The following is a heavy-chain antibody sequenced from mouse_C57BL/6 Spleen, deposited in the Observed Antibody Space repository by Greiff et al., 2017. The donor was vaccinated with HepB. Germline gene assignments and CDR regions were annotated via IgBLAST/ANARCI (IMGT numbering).Heavy chain of an antibody. CDR2: ISSGSSTI. D-gene: IGHD1-1*01. J-gene: IGHJ4*01. CDR1: GFTFSDYG. Sequence: EVKVVESGGGLVKPGGSLKLSCAASGFTFSDYGMHWVRQAPEKGLEWVAYISSGSSTIYYADTVKGRFTISRDNAKNTLFLQMTSLRSEDTAMYYCARPVYYGSSYVCAMDYWGQGTSVTVSS. V-gene: IGHV5-17*01. CDR3: ARPVYYGSSYVCAMDY.